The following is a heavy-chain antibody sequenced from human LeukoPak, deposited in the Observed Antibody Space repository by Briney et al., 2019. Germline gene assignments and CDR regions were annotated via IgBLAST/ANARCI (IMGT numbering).Heavy chain of an antibody. V-gene: IGHV4-30-4*08. CDR2: IYYSGST. D-gene: IGHD3-9*01. CDR1: GGSISSGDYY. CDR3: ARAAAGYFDVIKAVDY. Sequence: NTSETLSLTCTVSGGSISSGDYYWSWIRQPPGKGLEWIGYIYYSGSTYYNPSLKSRVTISVDTSKNQFSLKLSSVTAADTAVYYCARAAAGYFDVIKAVDYWGQGTLVTVPS. J-gene: IGHJ4*02.